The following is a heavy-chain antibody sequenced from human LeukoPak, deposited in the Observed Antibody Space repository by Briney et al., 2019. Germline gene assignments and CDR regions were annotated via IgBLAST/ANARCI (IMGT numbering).Heavy chain of an antibody. CDR3: AKAPPNCNSVSCYADY. CDR1: GFTFSSCG. D-gene: IGHD2-2*01. J-gene: IGHJ4*02. V-gene: IGHV3-30*18. CDR2: ISYDGSNK. Sequence: GRSLRLSCAASGFTFSSCGMHWVRQAPGKGLEWVAIISYDGSNKYYADSVKGRFTISRDNSKNTLYLQMNSLRAEDTDVYYCAKAPPNCNSVSCYADYWGQGTLVTVSS.